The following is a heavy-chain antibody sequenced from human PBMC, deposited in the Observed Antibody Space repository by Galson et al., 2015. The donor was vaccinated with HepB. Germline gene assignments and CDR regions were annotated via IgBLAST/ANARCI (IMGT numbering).Heavy chain of an antibody. CDR2: FDPEDGET. D-gene: IGHD3-10*01. CDR1: GYTLTELS. CDR3: ATDLGEATGSYRWFDP. Sequence: SVKVSCKVSGYTLTELSMHWVRQAPGKGLEWMGGFDPEDGETIYAQKFQGRVTMTEDTSTDTAYMELSSLRSEDTAVYYCATDLGEATGSYRWFDPWGQGTLVTVSS. V-gene: IGHV1-24*01. J-gene: IGHJ5*02.